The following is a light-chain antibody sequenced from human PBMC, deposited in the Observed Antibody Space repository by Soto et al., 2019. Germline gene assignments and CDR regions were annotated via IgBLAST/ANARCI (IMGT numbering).Light chain of an antibody. CDR1: QTVSSS. J-gene: IGKJ1*01. Sequence: ETLMTQSPATLSVSPGARATLYCRASQTVSSSLAWYQQKPGQAPRLLIFGASARATGVPARFSGSGSGTLFPLTNSRPQSEDFGVYYFQQDYKWPWTFGQGTKVEVK. CDR2: GAS. CDR3: QQDYKWPWT. V-gene: IGKV3-15*01.